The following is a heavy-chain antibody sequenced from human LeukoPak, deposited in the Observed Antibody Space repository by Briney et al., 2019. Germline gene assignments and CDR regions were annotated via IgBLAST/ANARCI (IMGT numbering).Heavy chain of an antibody. V-gene: IGHV4-34*01. CDR2: INHSGST. J-gene: IGHJ6*02. CDR3: ARTKVRGVKTPQYYYYYGMDV. D-gene: IGHD3-10*01. Sequence: SETPSLTCAVYGGSFSGYYWSWIRQPPGKGLEWIGEINHSGSTNYNPSLKSRVTISVDTSKNQFSLKLSSVTAADTAVYYCARTKVRGVKTPQYYYYYGMDVWGQGTTVTVSS. CDR1: GGSFSGYY.